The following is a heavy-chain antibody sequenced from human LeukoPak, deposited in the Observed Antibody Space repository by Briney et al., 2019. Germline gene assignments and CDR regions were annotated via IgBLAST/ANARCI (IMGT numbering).Heavy chain of an antibody. CDR2: IFYTGTV. CDR1: GASIGNYY. CDR3: AGDTYGADY. V-gene: IGHV4-59*01. Sequence: SETLSLTCTVSGASIGNYYWNWIRQPPGMGLEWIGYIFYTGTVSYNPSLRSRVTISIDTSKKLLSLHLNSVTAADTAVYYCAGDTYGADYWGQGILVTVSS. J-gene: IGHJ4*02. D-gene: IGHD3-10*01.